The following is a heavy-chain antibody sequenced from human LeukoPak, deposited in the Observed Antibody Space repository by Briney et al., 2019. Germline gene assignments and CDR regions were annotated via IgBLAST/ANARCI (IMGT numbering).Heavy chain of an antibody. CDR3: ARWRGAIIFYS. V-gene: IGHV4-30-2*01. CDR1: GGAISSGINS. Sequence: SQTLSLTCGVSGGAISSGINSWNWIRKPPGKGLEWIGYIYHSGSTHYHPSRKSRVIISVDRSKNQFSLKLRSATAAATAVYYCARWRGAIIFYSWGQGTLFTGSS. J-gene: IGHJ4*02. CDR2: IYHSGST.